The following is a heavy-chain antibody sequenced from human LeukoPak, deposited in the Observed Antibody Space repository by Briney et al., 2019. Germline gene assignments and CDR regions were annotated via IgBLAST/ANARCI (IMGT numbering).Heavy chain of an antibody. CDR1: GGTFSSYA. CDR2: IIPIFGTA. Sequence: ASVKVSCKASGGTFSSYAISWVRQAPGQGLEWMGGIIPIFGTANYAQKFQGRVTITADESTSTAYMELSSLRSEDTAVYYCARPRPSGSSWLEYFQHWGQGTLVTVSS. D-gene: IGHD6-13*01. J-gene: IGHJ1*01. CDR3: ARPRPSGSSWLEYFQH. V-gene: IGHV1-69*13.